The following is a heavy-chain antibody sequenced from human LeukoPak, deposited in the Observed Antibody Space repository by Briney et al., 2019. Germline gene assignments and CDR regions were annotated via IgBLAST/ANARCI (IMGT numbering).Heavy chain of an antibody. Sequence: ASVKVSCKASGYTFTSYGISWVRQAPGQGLEWMGWINTYNGNTNYAQKFQGRVTITTDESTSTAYMELSSLRSEDTAVYYCARDRSGKVATRYFDYWGQGTLVTVSS. D-gene: IGHD5-12*01. V-gene: IGHV1-18*01. CDR3: ARDRSGKVATRYFDY. J-gene: IGHJ4*02. CDR1: GYTFTSYG. CDR2: INTYNGNT.